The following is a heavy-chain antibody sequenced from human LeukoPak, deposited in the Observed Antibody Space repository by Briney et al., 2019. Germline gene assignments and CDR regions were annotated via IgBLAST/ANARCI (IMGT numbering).Heavy chain of an antibody. CDR2: ISYDGSNK. V-gene: IGHV3-30*18. CDR1: GFTFSNYG. CDR3: AKDLYSGSRRIFDY. D-gene: IGHD1-26*01. Sequence: PGGSLRLSCAASGFTFSNYGMHWVRQAPGKGLDWVAVISYDGSNKYYADSVKGRFTTSRDNSKNTLYLQMNSLRAEDTAVYYCAKDLYSGSRRIFDYWGRGTLVTVSS. J-gene: IGHJ4*02.